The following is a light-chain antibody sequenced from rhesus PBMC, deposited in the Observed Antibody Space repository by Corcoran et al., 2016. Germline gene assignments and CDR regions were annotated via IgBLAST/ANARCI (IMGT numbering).Light chain of an antibody. Sequence: QAAPTQSPSVSGSPGQSVTISCTGTSSDIGAYNRVSWYQQHPGKAPKLLIDEVSTRPSGVSDRFSVSKSVNTASLTISGLQAEDEADYYCSSHASSSTYIFGVGTRLTVL. CDR2: EVS. J-gene: IGLJ1*01. CDR3: SSHASSSTYI. CDR1: SSDIGAYNR. V-gene: IGLV2-13*03.